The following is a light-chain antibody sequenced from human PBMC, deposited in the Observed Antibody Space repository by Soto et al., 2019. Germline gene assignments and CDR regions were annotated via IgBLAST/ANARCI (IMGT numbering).Light chain of an antibody. CDR1: SSDVGANNF. J-gene: IGLJ2*01. CDR3: SSYKDSSTLVV. Sequence: QSALTQPASVSGSPGQSITISCTGTSSDVGANNFVSWYQQHPGKAPKLLIFDVNSRPSGVSNRFSGSKSDNTASLTIYGLQSEDEADYFCSSYKDSSTLVVFGGGTQLTVL. CDR2: DVN. V-gene: IGLV2-14*03.